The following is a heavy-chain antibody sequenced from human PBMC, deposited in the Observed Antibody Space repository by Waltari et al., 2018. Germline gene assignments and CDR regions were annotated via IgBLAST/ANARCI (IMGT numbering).Heavy chain of an antibody. CDR3: ATGYYRRLVGNY. CDR2: IYYSGRT. J-gene: IGHJ4*02. Sequence: QLQLQESGPGLVKPSETLSLTCTVSGGSISSSSYYWGWIRQPPGKGLEWIGSIYYSGRTYYNPSLKSRVTISVDTSKNQFSLKLSSVTAADTAVYYCATGYYRRLVGNYWGQGTLVTVSS. D-gene: IGHD3-9*01. V-gene: IGHV4-39*07. CDR1: GGSISSSSYY.